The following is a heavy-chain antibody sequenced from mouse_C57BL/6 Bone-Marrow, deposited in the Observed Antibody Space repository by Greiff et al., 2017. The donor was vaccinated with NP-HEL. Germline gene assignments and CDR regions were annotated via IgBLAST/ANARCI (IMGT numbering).Heavy chain of an antibody. CDR2: INPYNGGT. CDR3: ARIYYGSSYWYFDV. Sequence: EVQLQQSGPVLVKPGASVKMSCKASGYTFTDYYMNWVKQSHGKSLEWIGVINPYNGGTSYNQKFKGKATLTVDKSSSTAYMELNSLTSEDSAVYYCARIYYGSSYWYFDVWGTGTTVTVSS. J-gene: IGHJ1*03. V-gene: IGHV1-19*01. CDR1: GYTFTDYY. D-gene: IGHD1-1*01.